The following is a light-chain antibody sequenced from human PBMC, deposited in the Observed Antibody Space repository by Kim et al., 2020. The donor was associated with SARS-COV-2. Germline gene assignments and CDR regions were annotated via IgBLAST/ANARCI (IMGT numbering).Light chain of an antibody. CDR1: QTVNGIRH. J-gene: IGKJ2*01. CDR2: GAS. CDR3: QQYGSSPPDT. V-gene: IGKV3-20*01. Sequence: RAPRRCSDSQTVNGIRHLAEDKQKPGQAPRPRIYGASNRDIGIPERFSGSGAGEDFTLTISGLVPAEFAGYYCQQYGSSPPDTFGQGPELEF.